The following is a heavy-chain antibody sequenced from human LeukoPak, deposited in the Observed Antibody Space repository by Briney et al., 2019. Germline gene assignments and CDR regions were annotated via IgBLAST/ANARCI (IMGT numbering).Heavy chain of an antibody. J-gene: IGHJ4*02. CDR3: THGSGICGGECSAY. Sequence: NASGPTLVNPTQTLTLTCTFSGFSFTTSGVGVGWIRQPPGKALEWLAVIYWNGDQRYSPSLTSRLTITKDSSKNQVVLTMTNMDPVDTATYYCTHGSGICGGECSAYWGQGTLVTVSS. V-gene: IGHV2-5*01. D-gene: IGHD2-21*01. CDR2: IYWNGDQ. CDR1: GFSFTTSGVG.